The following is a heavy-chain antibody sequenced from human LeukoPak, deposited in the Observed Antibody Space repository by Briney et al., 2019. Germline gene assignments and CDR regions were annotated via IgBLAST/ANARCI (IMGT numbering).Heavy chain of an antibody. CDR1: GFTFSSYE. V-gene: IGHV3-48*03. Sequence: GGSLRLSCAASGFTFSSYEMNWVRQAPGKGLEWVSYISSSGSTIYYADSLKGRFTISRDNSKNTLYLQINSLRAEDTAVYYCARLPTAIPDAFDIWGQGTMVTVSS. CDR2: ISSSGSTI. D-gene: IGHD2-21*02. CDR3: ARLPTAIPDAFDI. J-gene: IGHJ3*02.